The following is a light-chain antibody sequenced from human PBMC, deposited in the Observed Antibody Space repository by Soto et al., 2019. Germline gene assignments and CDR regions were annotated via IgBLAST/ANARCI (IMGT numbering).Light chain of an antibody. CDR1: QGIASW. J-gene: IGKJ4*01. CDR2: AAS. V-gene: IGKV1-12*01. CDR3: QHAHSFPLT. Sequence: DIQMTQSPSSVSASVGDRVTITCRASQGIASWLVWYQQKPGKAPKLLIYAASSLQNGVSSRFSGSGSVTDFTLTITSLQPEDFATYYCQHAHSFPLTFGGGTKVEIK.